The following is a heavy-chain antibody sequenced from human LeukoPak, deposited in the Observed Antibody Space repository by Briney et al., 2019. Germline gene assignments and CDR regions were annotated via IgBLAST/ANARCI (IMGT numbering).Heavy chain of an antibody. D-gene: IGHD2-15*01. J-gene: IGHJ6*03. V-gene: IGHV4-59*01. CDR2: ISHIRST. Sequence: SETVSVTCSVSGGSINSYFWSWIRQPPGKGLEWVGYISHIRSTNYNPPLQSRPALSVDTSKNQLSLQLSSVTAADAAVYYRSRRALGYCSGLKCHYYFYLDVWGKETTVTVSS. CDR1: GGSINSYF. CDR3: SRRALGYCSGLKCHYYFYLDV.